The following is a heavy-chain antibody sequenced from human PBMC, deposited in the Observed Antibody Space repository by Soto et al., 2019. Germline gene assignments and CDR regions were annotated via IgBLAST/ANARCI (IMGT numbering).Heavy chain of an antibody. Sequence: QVQLQESGPGLVKPSETLSLTCTVSGGCISSYYWSWIRQPPGKRLEWIGYIYYSGSTNYNPSLKSRVTISVDTSKNQFSPELRSVTAADTAVYYCARDSVGSGYDWGQGTLVTVSS. CDR3: ARDSVGSGYD. D-gene: IGHD5-12*01. V-gene: IGHV4-59*01. CDR2: IYYSGST. J-gene: IGHJ4*02. CDR1: GGCISSYY.